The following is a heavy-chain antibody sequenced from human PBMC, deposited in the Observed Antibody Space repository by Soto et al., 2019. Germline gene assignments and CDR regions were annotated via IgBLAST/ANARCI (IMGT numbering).Heavy chain of an antibody. Sequence: QLQLQESGPGLVKPSETLSLACTVSSGSITSDSYNWDWIRQPPGKGLQWIGTIYYTGSTDYNPSLKSRVMIAADTAKNQFSLKLNSVTAADTVVYYCAGLSGNAFDVWGPGTAVIVSP. CDR1: SGSITSDSYN. CDR3: AGLSGNAFDV. CDR2: IYYTGST. J-gene: IGHJ3*01. V-gene: IGHV4-39*01.